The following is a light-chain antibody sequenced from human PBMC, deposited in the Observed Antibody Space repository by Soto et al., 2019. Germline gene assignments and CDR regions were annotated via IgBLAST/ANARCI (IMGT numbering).Light chain of an antibody. J-gene: IGLJ2*01. CDR1: SSDVGNYNY. V-gene: IGLV2-8*01. CDR3: SSYAGSNNFKV. Sequence: QSALTQPPSASGSPGQSVTISCTRTSSDVGNYNYVSWYQQHPGKAPKLMIYEVNKRPSGVPDRFSGSKSGNTASLTVSGLQAEDEADYYCSSYAGSNNFKVFGGGTKLTVL. CDR2: EVN.